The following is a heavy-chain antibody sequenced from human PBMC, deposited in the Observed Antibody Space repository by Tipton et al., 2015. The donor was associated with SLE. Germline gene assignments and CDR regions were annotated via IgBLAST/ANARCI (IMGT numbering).Heavy chain of an antibody. V-gene: IGHV4-34*01. Sequence: TLSLTCAVYGGSFSGYYWSWIRQPPGKGLEWIGEINHSGSTNYIPSLKSRVTISVDTSKNQFSLKLSSVTAADTAVYYCAREDFWSGYFFDYWGQGTLVTVSS. CDR3: AREDFWSGYFFDY. CDR2: INHSGST. CDR1: GGSFSGYY. J-gene: IGHJ4*02. D-gene: IGHD3-3*01.